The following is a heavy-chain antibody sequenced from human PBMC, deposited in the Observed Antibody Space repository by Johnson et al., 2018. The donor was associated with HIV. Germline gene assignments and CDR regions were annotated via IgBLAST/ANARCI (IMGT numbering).Heavy chain of an antibody. CDR3: AAYYDFWSGSYTSCFDI. CDR2: ISYDGSNQ. Sequence: QMQLVESGGGVVQPGRSLRLSCAVSGFTFSNYAIHWVRQAPGQGLEWVAVISYDGSNQYYADSVKGRFTISRDNSKNTVFLQMNSLRPEDTAMYYCAAYYDFWSGSYTSCFDIWGQGTMVTVSS. D-gene: IGHD3-3*01. CDR1: GFTFSNYA. J-gene: IGHJ3*02. V-gene: IGHV3-30*04.